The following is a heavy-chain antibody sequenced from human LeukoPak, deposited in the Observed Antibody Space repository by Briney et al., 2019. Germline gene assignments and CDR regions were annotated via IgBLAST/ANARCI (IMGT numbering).Heavy chain of an antibody. CDR2: TYYRSTWYN. CDR3: ARRLTQYDCFDP. J-gene: IGHJ5*02. CDR1: GDSVSISSVT. D-gene: IGHD2-2*01. V-gene: IGHV6-1*01. Sequence: SQTLSLTCAISGDSVSISSVTWNWIRQSPSRGLEWLGRTYYRSTWYNDYAVSVGGRITVNPDTSKNQFSLHLNSVTPEDTAVYYCARRLTQYDCFDPWGQGILVTVSS.